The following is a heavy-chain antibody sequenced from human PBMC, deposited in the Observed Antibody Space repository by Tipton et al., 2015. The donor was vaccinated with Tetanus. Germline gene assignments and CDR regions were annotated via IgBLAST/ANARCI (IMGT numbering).Heavy chain of an antibody. D-gene: IGHD2-15*01. Sequence: SLRLSCAASGFIFSSYGIHLVRQAPGKGLEWEAVSWYDGTDKYYADSVKGRFTISRDNSKNTLYLQMNSLRAEDTAVYYCAREADCSGGSCFSGDFANWGQGTQVTVSS. V-gene: IGHV3-33*01. CDR1: GFIFSSYG. J-gene: IGHJ4*02. CDR2: SWYDGTDK. CDR3: AREADCSGGSCFSGDFAN.